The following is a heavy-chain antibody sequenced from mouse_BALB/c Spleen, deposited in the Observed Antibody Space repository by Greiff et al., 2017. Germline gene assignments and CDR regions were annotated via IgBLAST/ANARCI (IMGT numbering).Heavy chain of an antibody. J-gene: IGHJ2*01. CDR2: IYPGNVNT. CDR3: ARNDYALDY. D-gene: IGHD2-4*01. CDR1: GYTFTSYY. Sequence: QVQLQQSGPELVKPGASVRISCKASGYTFTSYYIHWVKQRPGQGLEWIGWIYPGNVNTKYNEKFKGKATLTADKSSSTAYMQLSSLTSEDSAVYFCARNDYALDYWGQGTTLTGSS. V-gene: IGHV1S56*01.